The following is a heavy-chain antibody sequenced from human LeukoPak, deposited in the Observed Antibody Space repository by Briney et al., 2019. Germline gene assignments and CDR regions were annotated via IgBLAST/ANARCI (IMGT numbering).Heavy chain of an antibody. J-gene: IGHJ4*02. CDR1: GFTFSSFG. D-gene: IGHD5-12*01. CDR3: ARGPSGYHNT. V-gene: IGHV3-30*03. CDR2: ISYDGSNK. Sequence: GGSLRLSCAASGFTFSSFGMHWVRQAPGKGLEWVAVISYDGSNKYYADSVKGRFAISRDNSKNTLYLQMNSLRAEDTAVYYCARGPSGYHNTGGQGTLVTVSS.